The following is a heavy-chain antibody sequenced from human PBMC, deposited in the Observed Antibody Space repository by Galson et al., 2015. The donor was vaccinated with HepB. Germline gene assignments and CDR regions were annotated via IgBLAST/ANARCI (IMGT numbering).Heavy chain of an antibody. V-gene: IGHV3-7*03. CDR2: IKQDGSEK. CDR1: GFTFSSYW. J-gene: IGHJ4*02. Sequence: SLRLSCAASGFTFSSYWMSWVRQAPGKGLEWVANIKQDGSEKYYVDSVKGRFTISRDNAKNSLYLQMNSLRAEDTAVYYCASGTLRFLEWFPLRYWGQGTLVTVSS. CDR3: ASGTLRFLEWFPLRY. D-gene: IGHD3-3*01.